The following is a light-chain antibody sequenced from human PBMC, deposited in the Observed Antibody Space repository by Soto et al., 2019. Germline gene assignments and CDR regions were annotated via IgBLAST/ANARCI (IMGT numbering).Light chain of an antibody. J-gene: IGKJ1*01. CDR3: LQDINYPWT. CDR2: AAS. V-gene: IGKV1-6*02. CDR1: QNIARY. Sequence: IRMSQSPSSLSASVGDRFTITWRASQNIARYVNWYQQKPGKAPKLLIHAASNLESGVPSRFSGRGSGTDFTLAISSLQPEDSATYYCLQDINYPWTFGQGTKVDIK.